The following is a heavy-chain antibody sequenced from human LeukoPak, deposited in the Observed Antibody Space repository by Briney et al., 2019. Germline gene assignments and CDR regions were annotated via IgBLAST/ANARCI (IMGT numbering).Heavy chain of an antibody. V-gene: IGHV1-2*06. CDR2: INPNSGGT. Sequence: ASVKVSCKASGYTFTGYYMHWVRQAPGQGLEWMGRINPNSGGTNCAQKFQGRVTMTRDTSISTAYMELSRLRSDDTAVYYCAARSRTAGEFDYWGQGTLVTVSS. CDR3: AARSRTAGEFDY. J-gene: IGHJ4*02. D-gene: IGHD6-13*01. CDR1: GYTFTGYY.